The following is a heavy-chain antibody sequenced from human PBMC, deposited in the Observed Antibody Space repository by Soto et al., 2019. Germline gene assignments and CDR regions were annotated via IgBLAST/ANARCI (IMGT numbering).Heavy chain of an antibody. CDR3: EYGSSSDWIDY. CDR1: GDSMRGYHYY. J-gene: IGHJ4*02. D-gene: IGHD6-25*01. CDR2: AYFSGGNT. Sequence: NPSETLSLTCSVSGDSMRGYHYYWGWIRQAPGKGLEWIGSAYFSGGNTYYNPSLKSRASISVDTSKNEFFLRLTSLTAADTAVYFCEYGSSSDWIDYWGQGPLVTVSS. V-gene: IGHV4-39*01.